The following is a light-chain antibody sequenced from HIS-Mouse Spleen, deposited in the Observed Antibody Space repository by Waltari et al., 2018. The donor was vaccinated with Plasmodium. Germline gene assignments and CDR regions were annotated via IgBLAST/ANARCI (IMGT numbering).Light chain of an antibody. V-gene: IGKV1-8*01. CDR2: AAS. CDR1: QGISSY. CDR3: QQYYSYPLT. Sequence: AIRMTQSPSSFSASTGDRVTITCRASQGISSYLAWYQQKPVKAPKLLIYAASTLQSGVPSMFSGSGSGTDFTLTISCLQSEDFATYYCQQYYSYPLTFGGGTKVEIK. J-gene: IGKJ4*01.